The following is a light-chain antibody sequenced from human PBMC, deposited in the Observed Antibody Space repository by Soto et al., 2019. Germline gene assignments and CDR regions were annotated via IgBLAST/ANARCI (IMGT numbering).Light chain of an antibody. V-gene: IGKV2-30*01. J-gene: IGKJ2*01. CDR2: QVS. Sequence: DVVMTQSPLSLPVTLGQPASISCRSSQSLVYGDANSFFNWFHQRPGQPPRRLIYQVSNRDSGGPGRFSGSGSATDFTLGISRVEAEDVGVYYCMQGSHWPPRYTFGQGTKLEIK. CDR1: QSLVYGDANSF. CDR3: MQGSHWPPRYT.